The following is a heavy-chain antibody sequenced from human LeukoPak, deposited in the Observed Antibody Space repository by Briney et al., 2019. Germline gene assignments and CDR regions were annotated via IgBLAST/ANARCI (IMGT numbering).Heavy chain of an antibody. V-gene: IGHV3-66*01. Sequence: GGSLRLSCAASGFTVSSNYMSWVRQAPGKGLEWASIIYSDGSTLYADSVKGRFTISRDNSKNTLYLQMNSLRAGDTAVYYCARSPHYFYGMDVWGQGTTVTVSS. J-gene: IGHJ6*02. CDR2: IYSDGST. CDR3: ARSPHYFYGMDV. CDR1: GFTVSSNY.